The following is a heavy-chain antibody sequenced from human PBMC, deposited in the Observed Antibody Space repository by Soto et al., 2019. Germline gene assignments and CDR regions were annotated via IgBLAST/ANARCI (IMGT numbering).Heavy chain of an antibody. CDR3: AREDAARIERWFDA. Sequence: QVQLQESGPRLVKPSQTLSLSCAVSGGSIISASYSWNWIRQSPGRGLEWIGHIYSSGSTYYNPSLKSRVSISVDTSNYQFSLKLTSVTAADTAVYFCAREDAARIERWFDAWGQGILVTVSS. D-gene: IGHD6-6*01. J-gene: IGHJ5*02. V-gene: IGHV4-31*11. CDR1: GGSIISASYS. CDR2: IYSSGST.